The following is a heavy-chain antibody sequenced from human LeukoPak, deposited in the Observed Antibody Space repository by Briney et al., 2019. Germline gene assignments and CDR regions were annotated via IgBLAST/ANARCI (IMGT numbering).Heavy chain of an antibody. CDR3: ARHQPDSSGYLIYFDY. J-gene: IGHJ4*02. CDR1: GGSISSSSYY. V-gene: IGHV4-39*01. Sequence: PSETLSITCTVSGGSISSSSYYWGWIRQPPGKGLEWIGSIYYSGSTYYNPSLKSRVTISVDTSKNQFSLKLSSVTAADTAVYYCARHQPDSSGYLIYFDYWGQGTLVTVSS. D-gene: IGHD3-22*01. CDR2: IYYSGST.